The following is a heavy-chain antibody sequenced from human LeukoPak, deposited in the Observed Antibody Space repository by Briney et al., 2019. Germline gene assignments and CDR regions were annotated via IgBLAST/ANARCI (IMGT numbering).Heavy chain of an antibody. J-gene: IGHJ6*04. CDR2: FSAYNGDT. D-gene: IGHD2-2*01. Sequence: SSVNVSCKASGCTFTRYGISGVRQAPGQGVEWMGWFSAYNGDTNYAQKLQVRVTMTTDTSTSTAYLELRRLRSDDTAVYYCARDIVVVPAANTKSNYYYGMDVWGEGTTVTVSS. CDR1: GCTFTRYG. CDR3: ARDIVVVPAANTKSNYYYGMDV. V-gene: IGHV1-18*01.